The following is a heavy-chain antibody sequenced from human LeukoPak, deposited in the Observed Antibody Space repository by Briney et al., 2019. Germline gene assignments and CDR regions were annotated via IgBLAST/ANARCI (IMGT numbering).Heavy chain of an antibody. J-gene: IGHJ4*02. V-gene: IGHV1-2*02. CDR3: ASLYGDYVASDY. CDR1: GYSFSVYY. Sequence: ASVKVSCKASGYSFSVYYMHWVRQAPGQGLEWMGWINPNSGGTNYAQKFLGRVTMTRDTSIGTAYMELSRLRSDDTAVYYCASLYGDYVASDYWGQGTLVTVSS. CDR2: INPNSGGT. D-gene: IGHD4-17*01.